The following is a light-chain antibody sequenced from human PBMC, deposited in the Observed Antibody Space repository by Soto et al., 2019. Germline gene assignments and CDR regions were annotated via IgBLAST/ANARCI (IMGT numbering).Light chain of an antibody. CDR3: QQYNSYTIT. Sequence: DIQMTQSPSNLSASVGGRFAITCRASQSISSWLAWYQQKPGKAPKXXIYDASSLESGVPSRFSGSGSGTEFTLTISSLQNDDFATYYCQQYNSYTITFGQGTRLEIK. J-gene: IGKJ5*01. CDR2: DAS. V-gene: IGKV1-5*01. CDR1: QSISSW.